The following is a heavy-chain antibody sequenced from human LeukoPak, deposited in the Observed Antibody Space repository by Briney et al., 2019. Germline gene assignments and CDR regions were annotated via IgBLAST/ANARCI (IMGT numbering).Heavy chain of an antibody. J-gene: IGHJ3*02. Sequence: NPSETLSLTCTVSGVSISGDYWSWIRQPPGKGLEWIGTMHYSGSTYSNPSLKSRVSISRDTSKNQISLKLRSVTATDTAVYYCARQGYANDAFDIWGQGTMVTVSS. CDR1: GVSISGDY. CDR2: MHYSGST. D-gene: IGHD2-2*01. CDR3: ARQGYANDAFDI. V-gene: IGHV4-39*01.